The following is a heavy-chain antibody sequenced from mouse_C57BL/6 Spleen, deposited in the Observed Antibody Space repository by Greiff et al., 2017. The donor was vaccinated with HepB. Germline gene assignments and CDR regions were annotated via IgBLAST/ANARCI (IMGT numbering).Heavy chain of an antibody. CDR3: ATYGNYPDYYAMDY. CDR2: IYPRSGNT. J-gene: IGHJ4*01. V-gene: IGHV1-81*01. D-gene: IGHD2-1*01. CDR1: GYTFTSYG. Sequence: VMLVESGAELARPGASVKLSCKASGYTFTSYGISWVKQRTGQGLEWIGEIYPRSGNTYYNEKFKGKATLTADKSSSTAYMELRSLTSEDSAVYFCATYGNYPDYYAMDYWGQGTSVTVAS.